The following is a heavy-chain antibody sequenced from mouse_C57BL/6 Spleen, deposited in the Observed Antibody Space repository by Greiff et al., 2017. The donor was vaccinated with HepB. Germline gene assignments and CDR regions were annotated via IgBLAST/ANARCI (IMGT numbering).Heavy chain of an antibody. J-gene: IGHJ2*01. D-gene: IGHD2-5*01. CDR3: ARAYYSNEDFDY. CDR1: GYTFTDYY. Sequence: EVQLQQSGPELVKPGASVKISCKASGYTFTDYYMNWVKQSHGKSLEWIGDINPNNGGTSYNQKFKGKATLTVDKSSSTAYMELRSLTSEDSAVYYCARAYYSNEDFDYWGQGTTLTVSS. V-gene: IGHV1-26*01. CDR2: INPNNGGT.